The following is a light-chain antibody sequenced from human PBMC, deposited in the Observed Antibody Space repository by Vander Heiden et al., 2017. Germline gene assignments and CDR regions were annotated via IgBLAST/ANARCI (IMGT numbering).Light chain of an antibody. CDR3: QQSYSTLPFT. J-gene: IGKJ3*01. CDR1: QSISSY. Sequence: DSQMTQSPSSLSASVGDRVTITCRASQSISSYLNWYQQKPGKAPKLLIYAASSLQSGVPSRFSGSGSVTDFTLTISSLQPEDFATYYCQQSYSTLPFTFGSGTKVDIK. CDR2: AAS. V-gene: IGKV1-39*01.